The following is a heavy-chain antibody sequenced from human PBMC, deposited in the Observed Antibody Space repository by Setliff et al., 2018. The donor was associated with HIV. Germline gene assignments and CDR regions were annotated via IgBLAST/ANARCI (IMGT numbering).Heavy chain of an antibody. Sequence: SETLSLTWHRRVSADSVTSYSWEWIRQPPGRRLEWIGSVSTTDGATYNPSLQSRVPMSVDPSKKQVSLHLTSVTAADTAVYYCSRGSAAGTGLPPRDSWGQGILVTVSS. CDR2: VSTTDGA. CDR1: ADSVTSYS. CDR3: SRGSAAGTGLPPRDS. J-gene: IGHJ5*01. D-gene: IGHD1-1*01. V-gene: IGHV4-4*08.